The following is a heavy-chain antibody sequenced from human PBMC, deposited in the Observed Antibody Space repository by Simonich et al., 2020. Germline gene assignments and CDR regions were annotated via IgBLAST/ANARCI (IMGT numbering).Heavy chain of an antibody. CDR2: ISRSIRYR. J-gene: IGHJ4*02. D-gene: IGHD3-3*01. Sequence: EVQLVESGGGLVKPGGSLRLSCAASGFTFGSYSMNWVRQAPGKGVEWVSAISRSIRYRNYADAVKGRFTISRDNAKNSLYLQMNSLRAEDTAVYYCARKRFLEWFFDYWGQGTRSPSPQ. CDR3: ARKRFLEWFFDY. V-gene: IGHV3-21*01. CDR1: GFTFGSYS.